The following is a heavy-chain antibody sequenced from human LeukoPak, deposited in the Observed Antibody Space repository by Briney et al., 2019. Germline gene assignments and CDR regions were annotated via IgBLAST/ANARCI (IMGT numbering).Heavy chain of an antibody. CDR3: AKCAEVVVAGNYGMDV. V-gene: IGHV3-53*01. CDR1: GFTVSSDY. D-gene: IGHD2-15*01. J-gene: IGHJ6*02. CDR2: MYSGGNT. Sequence: PGGSLRLSCAASGFTVSSDYMSWVRQAPGKGLEWVSVMYSGGNTYYADSVKGRFTISRDNSKNTLHLQMNSLRAEDTAVYYCAKCAEVVVAGNYGMDVWCQGTTVTVYS.